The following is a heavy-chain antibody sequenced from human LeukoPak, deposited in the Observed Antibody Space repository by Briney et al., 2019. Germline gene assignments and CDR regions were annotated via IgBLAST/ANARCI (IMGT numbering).Heavy chain of an antibody. V-gene: IGHV3-74*01. J-gene: IGHJ4*02. CDR1: GFTFSSYW. D-gene: IGHD1-26*01. CDR3: SRGGEGEWELFDY. CDR2: INSDGSST. Sequence: PGGSLRLSCAASGFTFSSYWMHWVRQAPGKGLVWVSRINSDGSSTSYADSVKGRFTISRDNAKNTLYLQMNSLRAEGTAVYYCSRGGEGEWELFDYWGQGTLVTVSS.